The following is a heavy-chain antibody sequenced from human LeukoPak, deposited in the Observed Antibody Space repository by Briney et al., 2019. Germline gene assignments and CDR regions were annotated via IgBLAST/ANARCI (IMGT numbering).Heavy chain of an antibody. Sequence: PSETLSLTCAVSGGSISSLNLWSWLRQPPGKGLEWVGEMYLDGRTNFHSSVRGRVTIFIDKPKNQLSLQLTSVTAADTAVYYCAGLEGRYSTDWFYFFDYWGQGALVTVSS. CDR2: MYLDGRT. V-gene: IGHV4-4*02. CDR1: GGSISSLNL. CDR3: AGLEGRYSTDWFYFFDY. J-gene: IGHJ4*02. D-gene: IGHD6-19*01.